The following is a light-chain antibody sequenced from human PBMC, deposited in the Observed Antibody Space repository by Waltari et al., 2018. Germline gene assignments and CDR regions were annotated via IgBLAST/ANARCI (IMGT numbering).Light chain of an antibody. CDR1: SSTIGAGYD. Sequence: QSVLTQPPSASGAPGQRVTISCTGSSSTIGAGYDVTWYQQLPGPAPKLLIYGNSNRPSGVPDRFSGSKSGTSASLAITGLQAEDEADYYCQSYDSSLSGYVFGTGTKVTVL. J-gene: IGLJ1*01. CDR3: QSYDSSLSGYV. CDR2: GNS. V-gene: IGLV1-40*01.